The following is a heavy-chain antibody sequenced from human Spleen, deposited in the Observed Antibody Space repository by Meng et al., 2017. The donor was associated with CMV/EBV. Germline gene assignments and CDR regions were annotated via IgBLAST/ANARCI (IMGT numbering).Heavy chain of an antibody. Sequence: SETLSLTCTVSGYSISNGYYWGWIRQPPGKGLEWIGSIYHSGSTYYNPSLKSRVTISVDTSKNQFSRKLSSVTAADTAVYYCARVRAYAGGVFDIWGQGTMVTVSS. CDR1: GYSISNGYY. J-gene: IGHJ3*02. D-gene: IGHD2-8*02. CDR2: IYHSGST. V-gene: IGHV4-38-2*02. CDR3: ARVRAYAGGVFDI.